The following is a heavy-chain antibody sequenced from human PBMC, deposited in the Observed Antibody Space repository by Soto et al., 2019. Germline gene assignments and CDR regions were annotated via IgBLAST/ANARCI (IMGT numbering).Heavy chain of an antibody. D-gene: IGHD2-21*01. CDR3: ARTPNHFIVALGESTHYYGLDV. J-gene: IGHJ6*02. V-gene: IGHV1-18*01. CDR1: GYTFTSYG. CDR2: IGAYNGNT. Sequence: ASVKVSCKASGYTFTSYGISWVRQAPGQGLEWMGWIGAYNGNTNYAQKLQGRVTMTTDTSTSTAYMELRSLRSDDTAVYFCARTPNHFIVALGESTHYYGLDVWGQGTTVTVSS.